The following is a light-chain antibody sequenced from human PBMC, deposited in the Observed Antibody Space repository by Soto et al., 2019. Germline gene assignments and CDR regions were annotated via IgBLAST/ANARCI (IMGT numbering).Light chain of an antibody. CDR3: QQFSSYPLT. Sequence: ELVLTKFPGTLSLSPGEIATLSCRASQTVRNNYLAWYQQKSGQAPRLLIYDASSRATGIPDRFSGGGSGTDFTRTSSRLESEDFAVYYCQQFSSYPLTFGGGTKMQIK. J-gene: IGKJ4*01. CDR2: DAS. CDR1: QTVRNNY. V-gene: IGKV3-20*01.